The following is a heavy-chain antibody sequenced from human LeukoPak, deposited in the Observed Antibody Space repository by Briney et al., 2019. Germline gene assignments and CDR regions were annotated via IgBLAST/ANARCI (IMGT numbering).Heavy chain of an antibody. D-gene: IGHD3-22*01. Sequence: SQTLSLTCAVSGGSISSGGYSWSWIRQPPGKGLEWIGYIYHSGSTYYNPSLKSRVTISVDRSKNQFSLKLSSVTAADTAVYYCARLSPWLSPKLDAFDIWGQGTMVTVSS. V-gene: IGHV4-30-2*01. J-gene: IGHJ3*02. CDR2: IYHSGST. CDR3: ARLSPWLSPKLDAFDI. CDR1: GGSISSGGYS.